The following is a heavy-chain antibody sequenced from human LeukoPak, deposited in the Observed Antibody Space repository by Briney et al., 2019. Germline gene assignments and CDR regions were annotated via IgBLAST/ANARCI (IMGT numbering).Heavy chain of an antibody. J-gene: IGHJ4*02. V-gene: IGHV3-23*01. CDR1: GFTFSSYA. CDR2: ISGNGGTT. CDR3: AKDYSFSSSSSSFTN. D-gene: IGHD6-6*01. Sequence: GGSLRLSCAAPGFTFSSYAMNWVRQAPGKGLEWVSIISGNGGTTYYADSMKGRITISRDNSKNTLYLQMNSLRAEDTAVYYCAKDYSFSSSSSSFTNWGQGTLVTVSS.